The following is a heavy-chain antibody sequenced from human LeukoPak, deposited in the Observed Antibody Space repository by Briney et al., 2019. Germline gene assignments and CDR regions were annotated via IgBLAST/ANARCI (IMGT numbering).Heavy chain of an antibody. J-gene: IGHJ4*02. CDR3: VRTSGSLD. CDR1: GFTFSNYA. Sequence: PGGSLRLSCVASGFTFSNYAIHWVRQAPGKGLEYVSAINTNGGSTYYANSVKGRFTISRDNSKNTVYLQMGSLRAEDMAVYYCVRTSGSLDWGQGTLVTVSS. D-gene: IGHD1-26*01. CDR2: INTNGGST. V-gene: IGHV3-64*01.